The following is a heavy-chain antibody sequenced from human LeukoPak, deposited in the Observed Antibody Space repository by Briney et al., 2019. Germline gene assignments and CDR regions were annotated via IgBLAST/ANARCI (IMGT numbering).Heavy chain of an antibody. V-gene: IGHV3-30-3*01. Sequence: GGSLRLSCAASGFTFSSYAMHWVRQVPGKGLEWVAVISYDGSNKYYADSVKGRFTISRDNSKNTLYLQMNSLRAEDTAVYYCARDRDGSGSSTFDYWGQGTLVTVSS. D-gene: IGHD3-10*01. CDR3: ARDRDGSGSSTFDY. J-gene: IGHJ4*02. CDR1: GFTFSSYA. CDR2: ISYDGSNK.